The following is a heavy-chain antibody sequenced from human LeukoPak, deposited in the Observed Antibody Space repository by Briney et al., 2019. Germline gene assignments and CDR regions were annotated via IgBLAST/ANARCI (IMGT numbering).Heavy chain of an antibody. CDR3: SRDGESYNIFSGYYSPLDYFDY. CDR1: GFSSSTSL. CDR2: ITSNGDQT. J-gene: IGHJ4*02. Sequence: GGSLRLSCSEPGFSSSTSLMRSVCHAPGEGLEYVSAITSNGDQTYNADAVKGRFIVSRDNSENTLYLQMNSLRDEKNAVYYCSRDGESYNIFSGYYSPLDYFDYWGQGTLVTVSS. V-gene: IGHV3-64*04. D-gene: IGHD3-9*01.